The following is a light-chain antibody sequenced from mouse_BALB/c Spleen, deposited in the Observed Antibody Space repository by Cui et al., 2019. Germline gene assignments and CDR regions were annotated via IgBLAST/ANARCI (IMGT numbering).Light chain of an antibody. V-gene: IGKV4-58*01. Sequence: ENVLTQSPAILAASLGQKVTMTCSASSSVSSSDLHWYQQKSGASPKPWIHRTSNLASGVPARFSGSGSGTSYSLTISSVEAEDDATYYCQQWSGYPFTFGAGTKLELK. CDR3: QQWSGYPFT. CDR1: SSVSSSD. CDR2: RTS. J-gene: IGKJ5*01.